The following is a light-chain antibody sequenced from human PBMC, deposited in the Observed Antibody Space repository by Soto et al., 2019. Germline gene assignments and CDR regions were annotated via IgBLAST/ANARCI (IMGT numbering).Light chain of an antibody. J-gene: IGLJ1*01. CDR2: GKN. CDR3: QSYDASLSGYV. Sequence: QSVLTQPPSVSEAPGQRVTISCTGSSSNIGGGYDVHWFQQLPGTAPKLLFYGKNNRPSGVPDRFSGSTSGTSASLAITGLQPEDEAIYYCQSYDASLSGYVFGTGTKVTVL. V-gene: IGLV1-40*01. CDR1: SSNIGGGYD.